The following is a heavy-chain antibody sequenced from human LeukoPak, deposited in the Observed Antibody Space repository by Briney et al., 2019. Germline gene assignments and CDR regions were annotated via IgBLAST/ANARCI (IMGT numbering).Heavy chain of an antibody. CDR2: ISSSSSTI. J-gene: IGHJ4*02. V-gene: IGHV3-48*01. CDR3: ARSVPFDY. Sequence: PGGSLRLSCAASGFTFSSYSMNWVRQAPGQGLEWVSYISSSSSTIYYADSVKGRFTISRDNAKNSLYLQMNSLRAEDTAVYYCARSVPFDYWGQGTLVTVSS. CDR1: GFTFSSYS.